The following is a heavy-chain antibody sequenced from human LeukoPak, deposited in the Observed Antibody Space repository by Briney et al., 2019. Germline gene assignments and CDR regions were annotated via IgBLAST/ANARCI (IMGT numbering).Heavy chain of an antibody. V-gene: IGHV1-18*01. CDR2: ISAYNGNT. J-gene: IGHJ4*02. Sequence: ASVNLSCNASGYTFTSYGISWVRQAPGQGLELMGWISAYNGNTNYAQKLQGRVTMTTDTSTSTVYMELRSLRSDDAAVYYCARVLGYYYDSSGYYGPYYFDYWGQGTLVTVSS. CDR3: ARVLGYYYDSSGYYGPYYFDY. D-gene: IGHD3-22*01. CDR1: GYTFTSYG.